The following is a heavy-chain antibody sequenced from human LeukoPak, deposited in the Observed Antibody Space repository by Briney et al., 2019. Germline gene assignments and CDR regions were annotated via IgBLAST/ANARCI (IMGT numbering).Heavy chain of an antibody. CDR1: GDTFNTYS. D-gene: IGHD1-26*01. V-gene: IGHV1-69*13. CDR2: IVPILKAP. CDR3: ANIMGMAPLDH. J-gene: IGHJ4*02. Sequence: SVKVSCKASGDTFNTYSFSWVRQAPGQGLEWMGGIVPILKAPNYPQKFQGRVTITADESTRTVYMELTSLKSEDTAIYYCANIMGMAPLDHWGQGTLVTVSS.